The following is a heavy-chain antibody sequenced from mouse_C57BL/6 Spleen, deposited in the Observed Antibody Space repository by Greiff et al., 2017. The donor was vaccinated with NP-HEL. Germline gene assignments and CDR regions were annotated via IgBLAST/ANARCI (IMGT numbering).Heavy chain of an antibody. Sequence: VQLQQSGPELVKPGASVKMSCKASGYTFTDYNMHWVKQSHGKSLEWIGNINPNNGGTSYNQKFKGKATLTVNKSSSTAYMQLRSLTSKDAAVYDCASPDYDRYFDVWGTGTTVTVSS. J-gene: IGHJ1*03. CDR2: INPNNGGT. CDR3: ASPDYDRYFDV. D-gene: IGHD2-4*01. V-gene: IGHV1-22*01. CDR1: GYTFTDYN.